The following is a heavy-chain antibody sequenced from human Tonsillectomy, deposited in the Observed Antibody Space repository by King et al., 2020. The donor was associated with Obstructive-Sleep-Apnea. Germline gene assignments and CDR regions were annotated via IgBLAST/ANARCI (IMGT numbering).Heavy chain of an antibody. V-gene: IGHV1-2*02. D-gene: IGHD2-15*01. J-gene: IGHJ6*02. CDR1: GYSFTGYY. CDR3: AKTFKAGYCSGGSCSPKDV. CDR2: INPNSGGT. Sequence: VQLVESGAEVKKPGASVKVSCKASGYSFTGYYIHWVRQAPGEGLEWVGWINPNSGGTNYAQKFQGRVTVTRDTSIRTAYMELSRLRSDDTAVYYCAKTFKAGYCSGGSCSPKDVWGQGTTVTVSS.